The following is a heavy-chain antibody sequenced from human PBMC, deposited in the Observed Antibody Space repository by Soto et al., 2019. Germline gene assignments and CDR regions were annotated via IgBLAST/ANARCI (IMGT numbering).Heavy chain of an antibody. CDR3: ARRGSTSDAFDI. V-gene: IGHV3-48*01. CDR2: ISSSSSTI. CDR1: GFTFSSYS. D-gene: IGHD2-2*01. Sequence: GGSLRLSCAASGFTFSSYSMNWVRQAPGKGLEWVSYISSSSSTIYYADSGKGRFTISSDNAKNSLYLQMNSLRAEDTAVYYCARRGSTSDAFDIWGQGTMVTVSS. J-gene: IGHJ3*02.